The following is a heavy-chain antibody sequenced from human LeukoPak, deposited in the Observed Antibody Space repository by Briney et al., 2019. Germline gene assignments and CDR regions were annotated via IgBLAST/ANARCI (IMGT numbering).Heavy chain of an antibody. CDR1: GGSISSYD. J-gene: IGHJ3*02. CDR2: IYYSGST. D-gene: IGHD1-14*01. CDR3: ARVPGSRDAFDI. Sequence: PSETLSLTCTVSGGSISSYDWSWIRQPPGKGLEWIGYIYYSGSTNYNPSLKSRVTISVDTSKNQFSLKLSSVTAADTAVYYCARVPGSRDAFDIWGQGTMVTVSS. V-gene: IGHV4-59*01.